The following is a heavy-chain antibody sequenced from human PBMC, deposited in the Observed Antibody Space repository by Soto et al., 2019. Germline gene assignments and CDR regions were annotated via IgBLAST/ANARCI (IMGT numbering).Heavy chain of an antibody. V-gene: IGHV1-69*13. CDR3: ASIIAGRYYYGMDV. J-gene: IGHJ6*02. Sequence: SVKVSCKASGGTFSSYAISCVRQAPGQGLEWMGGIIPIFGTANYAQKFQGRVTITADESTSTAYMELSSLRSEDTAVYYCASIIAGRYYYGMDVWGQGTTVTVSS. CDR1: GGTFSSYA. CDR2: IIPIFGTA. D-gene: IGHD3-10*01.